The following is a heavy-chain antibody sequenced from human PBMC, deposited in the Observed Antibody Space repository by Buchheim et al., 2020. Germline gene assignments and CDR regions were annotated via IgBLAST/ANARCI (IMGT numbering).Heavy chain of an antibody. CDR2: VSNNGSA. CDR3: ARDVGDVLTGFDH. CDR1: GGSISSYY. Sequence: QVQLQESGPGLVKPSETLSLTCTVSGGSISSYYWSWIRQPPGKGLEWIGFVSNNGSAKYNPSLESRVTISIDMSKNPFSLKLTSVTAADTAVYFCARDVGDVLTGFDHWGQGTL. V-gene: IGHV4-59*01. D-gene: IGHD3-9*01. J-gene: IGHJ4*02.